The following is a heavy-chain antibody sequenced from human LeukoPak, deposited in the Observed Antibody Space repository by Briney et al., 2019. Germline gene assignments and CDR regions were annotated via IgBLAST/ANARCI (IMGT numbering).Heavy chain of an antibody. Sequence: SETLSLTCTVSGGSISSGDYYWSWLRQPPGKGLEWIGYIYYSGSTAYNPSLKSRGTISLDTAKNQFSLKLSSVTAADTAVYYCASHRYSSGWYYFDHWGQGTLVTVSS. J-gene: IGHJ4*02. CDR3: ASHRYSSGWYYFDH. V-gene: IGHV4-61*08. CDR2: IYYSGST. CDR1: GGSISSGDYY. D-gene: IGHD6-19*01.